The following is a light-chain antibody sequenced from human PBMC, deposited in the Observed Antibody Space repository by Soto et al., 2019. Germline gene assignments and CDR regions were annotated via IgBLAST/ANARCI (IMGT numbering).Light chain of an antibody. V-gene: IGLV2-11*01. J-gene: IGLJ1*01. CDR3: CSYAVIYTYV. CDR2: DVT. Sequence: QSALTQPRSVSGSPGQSVTTSCTGTSSDVGGYNYVSWFQQHPGRAPKLLIYDVTKRPSGVPDRFSGSKSGNSASLTISGLQAEDEADYYCCSYAVIYTYVFGTGTKLTVL. CDR1: SSDVGGYNY.